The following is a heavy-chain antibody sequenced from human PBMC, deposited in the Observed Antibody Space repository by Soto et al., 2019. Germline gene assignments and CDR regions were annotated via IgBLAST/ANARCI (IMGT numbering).Heavy chain of an antibody. CDR2: MNPINGAT. D-gene: IGHD6-13*01. CDR1: GYDFTAYD. Sequence: GASVKVSWKTSGYDFTAYDINWVRQASGQGLEWMGWMNPINGATGSARRFQGRISMTRNTARGTAYLELTSLRSDDTGVYYCGRGPSPRAPAGGTPYYYAMDVWGPGTTVTVS. J-gene: IGHJ6*02. V-gene: IGHV1-8*02. CDR3: GRGPSPRAPAGGTPYYYAMDV.